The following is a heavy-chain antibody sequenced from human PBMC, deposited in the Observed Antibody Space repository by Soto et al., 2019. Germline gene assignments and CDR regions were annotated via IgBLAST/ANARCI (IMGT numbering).Heavy chain of an antibody. D-gene: IGHD3-3*02. V-gene: IGHV3-21*01. CDR1: GFTLSVYI. J-gene: IGHJ6*03. Sequence: PGGSLRLCGSASGFTLSVYIVYRLLLAPGKGLEWVSSISSSSSYIYYADSVKGRFTISRDNAKNSLYLQMNSLRAEDTAVYYCARDMSITDSSTTYMDAWAKRNALTISS. CDR3: ARDMSITDSSTTYMDA. CDR2: ISSSSSYI.